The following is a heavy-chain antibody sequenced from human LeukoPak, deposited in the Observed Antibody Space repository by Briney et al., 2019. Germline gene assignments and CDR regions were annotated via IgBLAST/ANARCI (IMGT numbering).Heavy chain of an antibody. CDR2: IYYSGST. V-gene: IGHV4-59*01. CDR3: ARSSRSSSFDY. CDR1: GGSISSYY. J-gene: IGHJ4*02. D-gene: IGHD6-19*01. Sequence: SETLSLTCTVSGGSISSYYWSWIRQPPGKGLEWIGYIYYSGSTNYNPSLKSRVTISVDTSKNQFSLKLSSVTAADTAVYYCARSSRSSSFDYWGQGTLVTVSS.